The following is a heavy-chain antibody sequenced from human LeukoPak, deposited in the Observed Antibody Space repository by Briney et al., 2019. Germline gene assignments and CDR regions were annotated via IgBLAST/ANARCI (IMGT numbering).Heavy chain of an antibody. D-gene: IGHD3-10*01. CDR1: GGSISSSSYY. Sequence: PSETLSLTCTVSGGSISSSSYYWGWIRQPPGKGLEWIGSIYYSGSTYYNPSLKSRVTISVDTSKNQFSLKLSSVTAADTAVYYCAKTTHMVRGVFDYWGQGTLVTVSS. V-gene: IGHV4-39*01. CDR3: AKTTHMVRGVFDY. CDR2: IYYSGST. J-gene: IGHJ4*02.